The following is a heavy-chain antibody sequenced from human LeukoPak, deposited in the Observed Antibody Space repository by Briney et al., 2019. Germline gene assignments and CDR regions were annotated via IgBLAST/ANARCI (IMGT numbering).Heavy chain of an antibody. V-gene: IGHV1-69*05. J-gene: IGHJ4*02. CDR1: GGTFSSYA. CDR2: IIPIFGTA. D-gene: IGHD5-24*01. Sequence: GASVKVSCKASGGTFSSYAISWVRQAPEQGLEWMGGIIPIFGTANYAQKFQGRVTITTDESTSTAYMELSSLRSEDTAVYYCARGEMATMAYWGQGTLVTVSS. CDR3: ARGEMATMAY.